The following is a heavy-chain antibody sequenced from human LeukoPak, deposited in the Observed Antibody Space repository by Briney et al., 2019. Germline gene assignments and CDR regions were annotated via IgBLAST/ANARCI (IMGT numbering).Heavy chain of an antibody. CDR1: GFTFSSYS. V-gene: IGHV3-48*04. Sequence: GGSLRLSCAASGFTFSSYSMNWVRQAPGKGLEWVSYISSASNTICYADSVKGRFTISRDNAKNSLYLQMNSLRAEDTAVYYCARGHIVVVIATDDAFDIWGQGTMVTVSS. CDR2: ISSASNTI. J-gene: IGHJ3*02. D-gene: IGHD2-21*01. CDR3: ARGHIVVVIATDDAFDI.